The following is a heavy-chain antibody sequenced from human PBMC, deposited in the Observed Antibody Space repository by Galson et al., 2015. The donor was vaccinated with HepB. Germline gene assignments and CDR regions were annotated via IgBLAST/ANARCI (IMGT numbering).Heavy chain of an antibody. V-gene: IGHV1-18*01. CDR3: ARDLFSPDLTPLDY. CDR1: GYMFTSHG. D-gene: IGHD1-14*01. J-gene: IGHJ4*02. Sequence: SVKVSCKASGYMFTSHGFSWVRQAPGQGLEWMGWISVFTGSTNYAQKFQDRVTMTTDKSTRTAYMELRSLRIDDTAVYYCARDLFSPDLTPLDYWGQGTLVTVFS. CDR2: ISVFTGST.